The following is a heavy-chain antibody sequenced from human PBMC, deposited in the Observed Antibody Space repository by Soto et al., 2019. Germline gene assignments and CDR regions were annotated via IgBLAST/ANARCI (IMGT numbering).Heavy chain of an antibody. CDR1: GYTFSNYD. CDR2: VNPNNGDT. Sequence: QVQLVQSGAELKKPGASVKVSCKASGYTFSNYDMNWVRQATGQGPEWIGWVNPNNGDTGYAQKFQGRVTLTTDISTTPAYMELTRPRSEEKAIYYCAKVSRKGSAIDFDYWGQGTLITVSS. V-gene: IGHV1-8*01. D-gene: IGHD3-10*01. J-gene: IGHJ4*02. CDR3: AKVSRKGSAIDFDY.